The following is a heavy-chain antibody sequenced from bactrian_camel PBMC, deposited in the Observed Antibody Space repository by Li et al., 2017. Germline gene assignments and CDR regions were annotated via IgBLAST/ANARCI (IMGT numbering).Heavy chain of an antibody. J-gene: IGHJ4*01. Sequence: QLVESGGGLVQPGGSLRLSCAASGFTFSPYWMDWVRQAPGKGLEWVSSISSLGALTYYADSVKGQFTISGDNAKNTVYLQMNSLKTEDTTVYYCATPISGVWWPQYNFWGQGTQ. D-gene: IGHD7*01. CDR2: ISSLGALT. CDR1: GFTFSPYW. V-gene: IGHV3S25*01. CDR3: ATPISGVWWPQYNF.